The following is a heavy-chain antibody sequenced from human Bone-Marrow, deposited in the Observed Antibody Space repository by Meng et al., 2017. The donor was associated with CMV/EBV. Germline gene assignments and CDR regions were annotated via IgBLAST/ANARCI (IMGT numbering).Heavy chain of an antibody. Sequence: GGSLRLSCAASGFTVSSNYMSWVRQAPGKGLEWVSSISSSSSYIYYADSVKGRFTISRDNAKNSLYLQMNSLRAEDTAVYYCARVGGIREFDYCGQGTLVTVSS. CDR2: ISSSSSYI. CDR1: GFTVSSNY. CDR3: ARVGGIREFDY. D-gene: IGHD6-13*01. J-gene: IGHJ4*02. V-gene: IGHV3-21*01.